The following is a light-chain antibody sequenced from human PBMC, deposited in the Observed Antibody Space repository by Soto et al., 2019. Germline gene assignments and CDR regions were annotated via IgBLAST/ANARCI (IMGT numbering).Light chain of an antibody. CDR3: QLYGISRIP. CDR1: QSINTY. CDR2: GAS. V-gene: IGKV3-20*01. J-gene: IGKJ5*01. Sequence: SPATLSLSPGEGATLSCRASQSINTYLAWYQQKPGQAPRLLIYGASSRATGIPLRFSGSGSGTDFTLTISRLEPEDFAVYYCQLYGISRIPFGQVTRLEIK.